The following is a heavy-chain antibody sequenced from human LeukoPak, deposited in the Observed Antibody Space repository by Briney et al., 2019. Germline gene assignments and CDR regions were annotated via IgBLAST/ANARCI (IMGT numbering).Heavy chain of an antibody. D-gene: IGHD2-15*01. CDR2: ITSNGGST. CDR3: ARRVAATDYLGMDV. J-gene: IGHJ6*02. CDR1: GFTFSSYA. V-gene: IGHV3-64*02. Sequence: PGGSLRLSCAASGFTFSSYAMHWVRQAPGKGLEYVSAITSNGGSTYYADSVKGRFTISRDNSKNTLYLQMGGLRTEDMAVYYCARRVAATDYLGMDVWGQGTTVTVSS.